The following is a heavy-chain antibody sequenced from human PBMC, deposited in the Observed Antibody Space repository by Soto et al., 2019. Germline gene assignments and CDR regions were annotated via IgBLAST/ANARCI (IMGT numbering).Heavy chain of an antibody. Sequence: GGSLRLSCEVSGFTFSMYSMSWVRQSPGRGLEWVAKIPQDGVDGHYADSVNGRFTISTDNGKNSLYLQLNNLRAEDTAVYYCARDHLILPAHDFFYGSYVWGRGAKVTVSS. V-gene: IGHV3-7*03. J-gene: IGHJ6*02. CDR3: ARDHLILPAHDFFYGSYV. D-gene: IGHD2-21*02. CDR1: GFTFSMYS. CDR2: IPQDGVDG.